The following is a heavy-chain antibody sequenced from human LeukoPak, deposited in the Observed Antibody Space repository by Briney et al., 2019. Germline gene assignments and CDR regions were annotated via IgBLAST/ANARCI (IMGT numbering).Heavy chain of an antibody. CDR3: ARGLPSSGLVY. J-gene: IGHJ4*02. V-gene: IGHV1-69*05. CDR1: GGTFSSYA. CDR2: IIPIFGTA. D-gene: IGHD6-19*01. Sequence: SVKVSCKASGGTFSSYAISLVRQAPGQGLEWMGRIIPIFGTANYAEKFQGRVTITTDESTSTAYMELSSLRSEDTAVYYCARGLPSSGLVYWGQGTMVTVSS.